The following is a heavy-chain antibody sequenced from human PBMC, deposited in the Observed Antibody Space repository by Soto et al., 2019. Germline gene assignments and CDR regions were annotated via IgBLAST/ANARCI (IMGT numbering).Heavy chain of an antibody. J-gene: IGHJ4*02. CDR2: IKEDGSED. CDR1: GFTFASYW. V-gene: IGHV3-7*01. D-gene: IGHD2-2*01. Sequence: EVQLVESGGGLVQPGGSLRLSCAASGFTFASYWMHWVRQAPGKGLEWVANIKEDGSEDSSVPSLRGRFIISRDNAKNSLYLQMNNLRAEDTAVYYCSRGTSDLPGIDYWGQGTPVTVSS. CDR3: SRGTSDLPGIDY.